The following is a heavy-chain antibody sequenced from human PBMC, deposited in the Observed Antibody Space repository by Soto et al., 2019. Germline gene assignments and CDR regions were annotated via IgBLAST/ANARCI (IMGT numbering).Heavy chain of an antibody. J-gene: IGHJ4*02. CDR3: AREVQVHTPAFGY. D-gene: IGHD3-10*01. V-gene: IGHV1-69*19. CDR2: ISPMFGAA. CDR1: GGTFNTYA. Sequence: QVQLVQSGAEMKKPGSSVKVSRQSSGGTFNTYAMNWVRQAPGQGPEWMGDISPMFGAANYAPKFQGRVTITADESTGTSYLQLSSLTSEDTALYFCAREVQVHTPAFGYWGQGTVVTVSS.